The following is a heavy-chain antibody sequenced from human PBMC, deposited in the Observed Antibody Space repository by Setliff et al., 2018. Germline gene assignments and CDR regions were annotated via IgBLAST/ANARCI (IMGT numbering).Heavy chain of an antibody. CDR1: GYIFTNYC. CDR2: MNPGRGSR. Sequence: ASVKVSCKTSGYIFTNYCVHWVRQAPGQGLEWMGVMNPGRGSRNYAQRFQGRVTMTSDTSTSTVYMELSSLRSEDTALYYCARGGVAAAGRKGVFEHWGQGTLVTVSS. D-gene: IGHD6-13*01. CDR3: ARGGVAAAGRKGVFEH. J-gene: IGHJ4*02. V-gene: IGHV1-46*01.